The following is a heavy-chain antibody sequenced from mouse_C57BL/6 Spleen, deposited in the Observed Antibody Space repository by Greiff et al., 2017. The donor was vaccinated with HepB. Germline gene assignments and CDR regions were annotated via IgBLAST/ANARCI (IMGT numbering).Heavy chain of an antibody. J-gene: IGHJ2*01. CDR2: INPNNGGT. Sequence: VQLQQSGPELVKPGASVKIPCKASGYTFTDYNMDWVKQSHGKSLEWIGDINPNNGGTIYNQKFKGKATLTVDKSSSTAYMELLSLTSEDTAVYYCARGITTVVAYYFDYWGQGTTLTVSS. CDR1: GYTFTDYN. CDR3: ARGITTVVAYYFDY. D-gene: IGHD1-1*01. V-gene: IGHV1-18*01.